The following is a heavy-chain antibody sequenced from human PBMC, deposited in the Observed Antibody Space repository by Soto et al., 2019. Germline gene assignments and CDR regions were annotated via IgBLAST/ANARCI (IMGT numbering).Heavy chain of an antibody. Sequence: ASVKVSCKASGGTFSSYAISWVRQAPGQGLERMGGVIPFFGTANKTQKFQGRVTITADESTSTAYMELSSLRSEDTAVYYCARDYQYYDFWSGYYTDDYYYCGMDVWGQGTTVTVSS. J-gene: IGHJ6*02. D-gene: IGHD3-3*01. CDR3: ARDYQYYDFWSGYYTDDYYYCGMDV. V-gene: IGHV1-69*13. CDR2: VIPFFGTA. CDR1: GGTFSSYA.